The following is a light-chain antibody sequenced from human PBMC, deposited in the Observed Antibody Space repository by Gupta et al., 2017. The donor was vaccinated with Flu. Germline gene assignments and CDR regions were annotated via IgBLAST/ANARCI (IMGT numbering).Light chain of an antibody. CDR3: GTWDSSLSAWV. CDR1: SSNIGNNY. CDR2: ENN. J-gene: IGLJ3*02. Sequence: SSSNIGNNYVSWYQQLPGTAPQLLIYENNKRPSGIPDRFSGSKPGTSATLGITGLQTGDEADYYCGTWDSSLSAWVFGGGTKLTVL. V-gene: IGLV1-51*02.